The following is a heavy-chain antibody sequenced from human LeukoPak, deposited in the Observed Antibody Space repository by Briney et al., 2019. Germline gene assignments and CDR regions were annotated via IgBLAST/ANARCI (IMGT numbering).Heavy chain of an antibody. V-gene: IGHV3-48*03. J-gene: IGHJ6*03. CDR3: ARVMEYYYYYMDV. CDR2: ISNSGSII. CDR1: GFTLTNYE. Sequence: GGSLRLSCAASGFTLTNYEMNWVRQAPGKGLEWVSYISNSGSIIYYADSVKGRFTISRDNAKNSLYLQMNSLRAEDTAVYYCARVMEYYYYYMDVWGKGTTVTISS. D-gene: IGHD3-10*01.